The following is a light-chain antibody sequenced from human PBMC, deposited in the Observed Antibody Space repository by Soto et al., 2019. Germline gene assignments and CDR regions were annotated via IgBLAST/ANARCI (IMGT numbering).Light chain of an antibody. CDR2: KAS. J-gene: IGKJ1*01. CDR3: QQYNSYWT. CDR1: QSISSW. Sequence: DIQMTQSPSTLSASVGDRVTITCRASQSISSWLAWYQQKPGKAPKLLIYKASSLESGVPSRFSGSGSGTEFNLTISSLQPDDCATYYCQQYNSYWTVGQGNKDEIK. V-gene: IGKV1-5*03.